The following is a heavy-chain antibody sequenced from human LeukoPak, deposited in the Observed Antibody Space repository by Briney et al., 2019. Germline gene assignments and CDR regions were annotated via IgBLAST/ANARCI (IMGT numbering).Heavy chain of an antibody. Sequence: GSSVKVSCKAAGGTFIIYAFSWVRQAPGQGLEWMGRILPFVDITNYAQRFQGRLTITADKATSTASMELSSLNSENTAFYYCARCKMRPSASEYFDSWGQGTLVTVSS. CDR1: GGTFIIYA. V-gene: IGHV1-69*04. CDR2: ILPFVDIT. D-gene: IGHD6-19*01. CDR3: ARCKMRPSASEYFDS. J-gene: IGHJ4*02.